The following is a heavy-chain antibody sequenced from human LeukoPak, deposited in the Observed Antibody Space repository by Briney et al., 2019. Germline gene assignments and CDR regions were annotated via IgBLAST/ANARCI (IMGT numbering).Heavy chain of an antibody. J-gene: IGHJ4*02. V-gene: IGHV3-23*01. D-gene: IGHD6-19*01. CDR2: ISGSGGST. CDR3: AKNSGGYGKFDY. Sequence: GGSLRPSCAASGFTFSSYAMSWVRQAPGKGLEWVSAISGSGGSTYYADSVKGRFTISRDNSKNTLYLQMDSLRAEDTAVYYCAKNSGGYGKFDYWGQGTLVTVSS. CDR1: GFTFSSYA.